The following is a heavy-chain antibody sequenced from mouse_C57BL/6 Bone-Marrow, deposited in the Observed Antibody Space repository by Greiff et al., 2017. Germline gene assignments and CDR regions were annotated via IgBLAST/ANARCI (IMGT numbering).Heavy chain of an antibody. CDR3: ASADGYYGMDY. D-gene: IGHD2-3*01. Sequence: EVQRVESGGDLVKPGGSLKLSCAASGFTFSSYGMSWVRQTPDKRLEWVATISSGGSYTYYPDSVKGRFTISRDNAKNTLYLQMSSLKSDDTAMYYCASADGYYGMDYWGQGTSVTVSS. J-gene: IGHJ4*01. V-gene: IGHV5-6*01. CDR1: GFTFSSYG. CDR2: ISSGGSYT.